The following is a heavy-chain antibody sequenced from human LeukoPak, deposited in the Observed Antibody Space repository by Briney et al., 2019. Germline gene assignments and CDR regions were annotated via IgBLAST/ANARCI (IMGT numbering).Heavy chain of an antibody. D-gene: IGHD2-2*01. J-gene: IGHJ3*02. CDR3: ARRRYCSSTSCDDAFDI. V-gene: IGHV4-39*01. CDR2: IYYSGST. CDR1: GGSISSSSYY. Sequence: PSETLSLTCTVSGGSISSSSYYWGWIRQPPGKGLEWIGSIYYSGSTYYNPSLKSRVTISVDTSKNQFSLKLSSVTAADTAVNYCARRRYCSSTSCDDAFDIWGQGTMVTVSS.